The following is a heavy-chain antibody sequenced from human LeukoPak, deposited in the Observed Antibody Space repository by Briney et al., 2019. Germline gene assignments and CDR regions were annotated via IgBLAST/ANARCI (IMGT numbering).Heavy chain of an antibody. Sequence: GGSLRLSCAASGFTLDDYAMHWVRQAPGNGLGWVSGISWNSGSIGYADSVKGRFTISRDNAKNSLYLQINSLRAEDTALYYCAKDIGREYYDSSGYSDYWGQGTLVTVSS. V-gene: IGHV3-9*01. J-gene: IGHJ4*02. CDR2: ISWNSGSI. CDR1: GFTLDDYA. CDR3: AKDIGREYYDSSGYSDY. D-gene: IGHD3-22*01.